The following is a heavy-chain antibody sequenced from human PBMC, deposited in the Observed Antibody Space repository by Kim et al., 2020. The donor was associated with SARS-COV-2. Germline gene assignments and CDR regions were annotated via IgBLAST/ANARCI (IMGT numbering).Heavy chain of an antibody. CDR3: ARDWGYSYGTN. V-gene: IGHV3-11*01. J-gene: IGHJ4*02. CDR1: GFTFSDYY. D-gene: IGHD5-18*01. Sequence: GGSLRLSCAASGFTFSDYYMSWIRQAPGKGLEWVSYISGSSNTIYYADSVKGRFTISRDNDNNSLYLQMNSLRAEDTAVYYCARDWGYSYGTNWRQGTLVTVSS. CDR2: ISGSSNTI.